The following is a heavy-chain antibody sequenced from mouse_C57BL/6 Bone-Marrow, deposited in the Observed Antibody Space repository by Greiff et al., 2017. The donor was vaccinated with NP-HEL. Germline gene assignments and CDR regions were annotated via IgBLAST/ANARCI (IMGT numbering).Heavy chain of an antibody. CDR2: IWTGGGT. D-gene: IGHD6-5*01. J-gene: IGHJ4*01. V-gene: IGHV2-9-1*01. Sequence: VKLMESGPGLVAPSQSLSITCTVSGFSLTSYAISWVRQPPGKGLEWLGVIWTGGGTHYNSALKSRLSISKDNSKSPVFLKRNSLQTDDTARYYCARDPLFYAMDYWGQGTSVTVSS. CDR1: GFSLTSYA. CDR3: ARDPLFYAMDY.